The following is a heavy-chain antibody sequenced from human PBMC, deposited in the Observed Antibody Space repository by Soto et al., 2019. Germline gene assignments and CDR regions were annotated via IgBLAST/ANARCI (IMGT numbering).Heavy chain of an antibody. CDR3: AASCVGCGRFNYSGMDV. CDR2: IYYSGST. D-gene: IGHD1-26*01. CDR1: GGSISSGGYY. J-gene: IGHJ6*04. Sequence: QVQLQESGPGLVKPSQTLSLTCTVSGGSISSGGYYWSWIRQHPGKGLEWIGYIYYSGSTYYNPSIESRVTISVDTSKNQFSRERSCVTPADTSVYDCAASCVGCGRFNYSGMDVWGKGTTATVSS. V-gene: IGHV4-31*03.